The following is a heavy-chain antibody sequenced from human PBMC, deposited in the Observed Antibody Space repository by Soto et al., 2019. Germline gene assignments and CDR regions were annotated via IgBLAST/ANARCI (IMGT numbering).Heavy chain of an antibody. CDR2: ITPMFGRA. Sequence: QVQLVQSGAEVKKPGSSVKVSCEASGGTFSTHAINWVRQAPGQGLEWMGGITPMFGRATYAQKFQGRVGITADAATSTVDLDLRSLRSDDTAVYYCAREVTHFEYTSSHYGMDVWGQWNAVTVSS. CDR1: GGTFSTHA. J-gene: IGHJ6*02. D-gene: IGHD6-6*01. V-gene: IGHV1-69*01. CDR3: AREVTHFEYTSSHYGMDV.